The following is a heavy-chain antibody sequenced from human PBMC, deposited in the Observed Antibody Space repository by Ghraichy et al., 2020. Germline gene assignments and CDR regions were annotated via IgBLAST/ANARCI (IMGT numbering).Heavy chain of an antibody. CDR2: MNPNSGNT. J-gene: IGHJ6*02. Sequence: ASLKVSCKASGYTFTSFDINWVRQATGQGLEWMGWMNPNSGNTGYAQKFQGRVTMTRNTSISTAYMELSSLRSEDTAVYYCARSTTILSSYYGMDVWGQGTTVTVSS. D-gene: IGHD2/OR15-2a*01. CDR3: ARSTTILSSYYGMDV. CDR1: GYTFTSFD. V-gene: IGHV1-8*01.